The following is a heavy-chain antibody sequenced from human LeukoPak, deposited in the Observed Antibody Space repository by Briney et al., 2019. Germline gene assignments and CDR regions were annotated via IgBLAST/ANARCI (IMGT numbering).Heavy chain of an antibody. V-gene: IGHV1-18*01. CDR1: GYTFTSYG. CDR3: ARDLGYYDSSGYS. J-gene: IGHJ4*02. Sequence: ASLKVSCKASGYTFTSYGISWVRQAPGQGLEWMGWISAYNDNTNDAQKLQGIVTMTTDTSTSTAYMELRSLRSDDTAVYYCARDLGYYDSSGYSWGQGTLVTVSS. CDR2: ISAYNDNT. D-gene: IGHD3-22*01.